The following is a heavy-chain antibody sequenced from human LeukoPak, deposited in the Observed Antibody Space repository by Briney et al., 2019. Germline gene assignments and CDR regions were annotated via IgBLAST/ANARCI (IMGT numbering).Heavy chain of an antibody. CDR1: GGSITSGGYY. Sequence: PSQTLSLTCTVSGGSITSGGYYWSWIRQPAGKGLEWIGRIYTSGSTDYNPSLKSRVTISVDTSKNQFSLKLTSVTAADTAVYYCASGYNWNYILGHWGQGTLVTVSS. CDR3: ASGYNWNYILGH. D-gene: IGHD1-7*01. J-gene: IGHJ4*02. CDR2: IYTSGST. V-gene: IGHV4-61*02.